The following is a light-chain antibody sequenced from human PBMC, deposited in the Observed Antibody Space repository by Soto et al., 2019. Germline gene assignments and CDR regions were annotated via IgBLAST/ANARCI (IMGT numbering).Light chain of an antibody. CDR2: GNS. CDR1: SSNIGAGYD. CDR3: QSYDSSLSGVV. V-gene: IGLV1-40*01. Sequence: QSVVTQPPSVSGAPGHRVTISCTGSSSNIGAGYDVHWYQQLPGTAPKLLIYGNSNRPSGVPDRFSGSKSGTSASLAITGLQAEDEADYYCQSYDSSLSGVVFGGWTKLTVL. J-gene: IGLJ2*01.